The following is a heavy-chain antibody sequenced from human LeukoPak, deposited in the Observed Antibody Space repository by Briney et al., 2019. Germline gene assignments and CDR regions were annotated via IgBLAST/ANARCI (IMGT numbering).Heavy chain of an antibody. CDR2: IYYSGST. V-gene: IGHV4-59*01. D-gene: IGHD4-17*01. CDR1: DGSIGSYY. CDR3: ARDKTVTTSLDH. J-gene: IGHJ4*02. Sequence: PSETLSLTCIVSDGSIGSYYWSWIRQPPGKGLEWIGHIYYSGSTDYNPSLRSRVTISVDTSKNQFSLRLSSVTAADTAVYYCARDKTVTTSLDHWGQGTPVTVSS.